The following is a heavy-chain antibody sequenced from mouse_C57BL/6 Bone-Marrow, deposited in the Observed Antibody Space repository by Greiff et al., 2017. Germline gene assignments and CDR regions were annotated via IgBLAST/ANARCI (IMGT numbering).Heavy chain of an antibody. V-gene: IGHV1-81*01. CDR3: ARWSMDYVAY. J-gene: IGHJ3*01. CDR2: IYPRSGNT. CDR1: GYTFTSYG. Sequence: VQLQQSGAELARPGASVKLSCKASGYTFTSYGINWVKQRPGQGLEWIGEIYPRSGNTYYNEKFKGKATLTADKSSSTAYMELRSLTSEDSAVYFCARWSMDYVAYWGQGTLVTVSA. D-gene: IGHD2-10*02.